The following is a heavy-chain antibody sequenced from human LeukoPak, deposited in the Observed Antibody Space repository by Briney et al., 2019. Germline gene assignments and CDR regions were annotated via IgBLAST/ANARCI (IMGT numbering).Heavy chain of an antibody. J-gene: IGHJ4*02. D-gene: IGHD6-19*01. Sequence: GASVKVSCKASGYTFTSYGISWVRQAPGQGLEWMGWISAYNGNANYAQKLQGRVTMTTDTSTSTAYMEPRSLRSDDTAVYYCARTLRSGWYDHFDYWGQGTLVTVSS. CDR3: ARTLRSGWYDHFDY. CDR2: ISAYNGNA. V-gene: IGHV1-18*01. CDR1: GYTFTSYG.